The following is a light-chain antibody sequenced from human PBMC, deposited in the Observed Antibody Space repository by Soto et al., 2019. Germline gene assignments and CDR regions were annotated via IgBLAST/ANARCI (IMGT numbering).Light chain of an antibody. Sequence: QSVLTQPASVSGSPGQSITISCAGTSSDVGGYNYVSWYQHHPGKAPKLMIYDVSNRPSGVSNRFSGSKSGNTASLTISGLQAEDGADYYCNSYTSSSTFVFGTGTKLTVL. V-gene: IGLV2-14*03. CDR1: SSDVGGYNY. CDR2: DVS. CDR3: NSYTSSSTFV. J-gene: IGLJ1*01.